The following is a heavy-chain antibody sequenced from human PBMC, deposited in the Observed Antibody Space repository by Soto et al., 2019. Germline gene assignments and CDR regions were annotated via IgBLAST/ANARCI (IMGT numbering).Heavy chain of an antibody. J-gene: IGHJ4*02. CDR3: AVFSVSPG. CDR2: ISESGSDT. Sequence: EVQLVESGGGLFQPGGSLTHSCAASGFSFSTRPMYWVRQGPGKGLDWVSRISESGSDTTYADSVKGRLTISRDNAKNMLYLHVNSLRAEDTAIYYCAVFSVSPGWGQVTRVTVSS. D-gene: IGHD1-26*01. V-gene: IGHV3-74*03. CDR1: GFSFSTRP.